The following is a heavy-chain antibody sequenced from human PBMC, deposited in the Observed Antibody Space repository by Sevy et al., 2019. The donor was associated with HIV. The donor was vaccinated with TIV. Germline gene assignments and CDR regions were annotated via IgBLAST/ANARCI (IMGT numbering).Heavy chain of an antibody. D-gene: IGHD3-22*01. CDR1: GFIFSDYW. J-gene: IGHJ1*01. Sequence: GGSLRLSCAASGFIFSDYWMTWVRQSPGKGLEWVSTISGSGGRTYTAESVRGRLTISRDNSKRTVYLQMNSLRGDDTAIYYCAKDPYSSGEYFQKWGQGARVTVSS. CDR2: ISGSGGRT. V-gene: IGHV3-23*01. CDR3: AKDPYSSGEYFQK.